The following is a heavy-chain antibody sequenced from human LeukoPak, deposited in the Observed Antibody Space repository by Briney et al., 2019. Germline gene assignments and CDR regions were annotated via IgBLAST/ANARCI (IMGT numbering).Heavy chain of an antibody. CDR1: GFTFSSYT. Sequence: GGSLRLSCAASGFTFSSYTMNWVRRAPGKGLEWVSSVSSTSKYIYYADSVKGRFTISRDNAKNSLYLQMNSLRAEDTAVYYCANVRFLEWLQGEFADYWGQGTLVTVSS. CDR3: ANVRFLEWLQGEFADY. V-gene: IGHV3-21*06. D-gene: IGHD3-3*01. J-gene: IGHJ4*02. CDR2: VSSTSKYI.